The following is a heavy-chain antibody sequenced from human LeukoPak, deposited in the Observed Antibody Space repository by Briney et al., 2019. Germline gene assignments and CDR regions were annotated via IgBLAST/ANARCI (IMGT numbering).Heavy chain of an antibody. CDR3: AREGEGYCSSTSCYKGWFDP. D-gene: IGHD2-2*02. CDR1: GGTFSSYA. J-gene: IGHJ5*02. V-gene: IGHV1-69*05. Sequence: SVKVSCKASGGTFSSYAISWVRQAPGQGLEWMGGIIPIFGTANYAQKFQGRVTITTDESTSTAYMELSSLRSEATAVYYCAREGEGYCSSTSCYKGWFDPWGQGTLVTVSS. CDR2: IIPIFGTA.